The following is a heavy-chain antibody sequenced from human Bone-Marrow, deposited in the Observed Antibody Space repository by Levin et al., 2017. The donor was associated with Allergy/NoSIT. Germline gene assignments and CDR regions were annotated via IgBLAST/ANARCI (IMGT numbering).Heavy chain of an antibody. CDR3: ARGSVIRFSGSAWWFDP. CDR2: INHSGST. J-gene: IGHJ5*02. CDR1: GGSFSGYY. Sequence: PSQTLSLTCAVYGGSFSGYYWSWIRQPPGKGLEWIGEINHSGSTNYNPSLKSRVTISVDTSKNQFSLKLSSVTAADTAVYYCARGSVIRFSGSAWWFDPWGQGTLVTVSS. V-gene: IGHV4-34*01. D-gene: IGHD1-26*01.